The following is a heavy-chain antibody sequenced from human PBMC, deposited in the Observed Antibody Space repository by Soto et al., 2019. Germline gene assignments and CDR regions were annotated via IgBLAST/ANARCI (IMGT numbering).Heavy chain of an antibody. V-gene: IGHV3-33*01. CDR2: IWYDGTNN. D-gene: IGHD3-10*01. CDR3: ASMHGSGSYYQETHFDY. Sequence: GGSLRLSCAASGFTFSNSGMHWVRQAPGKGLEWVAGIWYDGTNNHYADSVKGRFTISRDNSKNTLYLQMNSLRAEDTAVYHCASMHGSGSYYQETHFDYWGQGTLVTVSS. CDR1: GFTFSNSG. J-gene: IGHJ4*02.